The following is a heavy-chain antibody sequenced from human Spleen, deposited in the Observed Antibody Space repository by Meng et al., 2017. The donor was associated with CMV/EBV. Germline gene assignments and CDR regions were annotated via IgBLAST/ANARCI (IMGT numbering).Heavy chain of an antibody. D-gene: IGHD6-19*01. CDR2: ISWNSGNI. CDR3: AKSRSVAVAGTGFDY. V-gene: IGHV3-9*01. J-gene: IGHJ4*02. CDR1: GFTFDDYA. Sequence: SLKVPCAASGFTFDDYAIHWVLQAPGKGLEWVSGISWNSGNIGYADSVKGRFTISRDNAKKSLYLQMNSLRAEDTALYYCAKSRSVAVAGTGFDYWGQGTLVTVSS.